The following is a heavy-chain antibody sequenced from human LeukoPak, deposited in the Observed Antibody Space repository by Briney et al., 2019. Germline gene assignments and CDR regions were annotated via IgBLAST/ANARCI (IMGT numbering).Heavy chain of an antibody. Sequence: PGGSLRLSCAASGFTFNSYAMNWVRQAPGKGLEWVSGISGSGGSTHNADSVRGRFTISRDNSKKMLYLQMSSLRAEDTAVYYCAKDMGYKFGDYYHYGMDVWGQGTTVTVSS. CDR3: AKDMGYKFGDYYHYGMDV. CDR2: ISGSGGST. D-gene: IGHD3-10*01. V-gene: IGHV3-23*01. J-gene: IGHJ6*02. CDR1: GFTFNSYA.